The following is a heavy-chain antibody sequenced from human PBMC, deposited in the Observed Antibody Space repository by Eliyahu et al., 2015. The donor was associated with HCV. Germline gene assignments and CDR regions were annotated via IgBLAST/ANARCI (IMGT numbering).Heavy chain of an antibody. CDR2: IHYXGRA. CDR1: GGSIPXYY. Sequence: QVQLQESGPGLVKPSETLSLTCTXXGGSIPXYYWSWXRQPPGKGLEWIGYIHYXGRANYNPSPKSRVTISLDTSKNQFSLNLTSVTAADTAVYYCASGGGGIAVAGTGGWFDPWGQGTLVTVSS. CDR3: ASGGGGIAVAGTGGWFDP. J-gene: IGHJ5*02. D-gene: IGHD6-19*01. V-gene: IGHV4-59*01.